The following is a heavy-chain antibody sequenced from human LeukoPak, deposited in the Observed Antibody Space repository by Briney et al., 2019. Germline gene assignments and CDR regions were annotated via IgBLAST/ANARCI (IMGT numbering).Heavy chain of an antibody. J-gene: IGHJ5*02. CDR3: AKVAVVVAATIWFDP. Sequence: GGSLRLSCAASGFTFSSYAMSWVRQAPGKGLEWVSAISGSGGSTYYADSVKGRFTISRDYSKSTLYLQMNSLRAEDTAVYYCAKVAVVVAATIWFDPWGQGTLVTVSS. CDR2: ISGSGGST. V-gene: IGHV3-23*01. CDR1: GFTFSSYA. D-gene: IGHD2-15*01.